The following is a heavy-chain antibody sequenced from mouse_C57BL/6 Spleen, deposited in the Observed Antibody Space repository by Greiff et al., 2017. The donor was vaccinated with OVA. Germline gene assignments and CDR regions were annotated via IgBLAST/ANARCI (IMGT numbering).Heavy chain of an antibody. V-gene: IGHV1-59*01. CDR1: GYTFTSYW. Sequence: VQLQQPGAELVRPGTSVKVSCKASGYTFTSYWMHWVKQRPGQGLEWIGVIDPSDSYTNYNQKFKGKATLTVDTSSSTAYMQLSSLTSEDSAVYYCGGGYSNCGYFDYWGQGTLVTVSA. D-gene: IGHD2-5*01. CDR3: GGGYSNCGYFDY. J-gene: IGHJ3*01. CDR2: IDPSDSYT.